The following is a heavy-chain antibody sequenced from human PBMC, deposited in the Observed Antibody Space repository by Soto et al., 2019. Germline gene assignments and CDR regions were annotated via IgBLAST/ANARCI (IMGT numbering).Heavy chain of an antibody. CDR3: MRYLVYGTISSGIWFDP. Sequence: SETLSLTCNVSGGSISGSRHHWGWISQSPGKGLEWIASVDYSGNSYYNPSLRSRVTVSVDTSKNQFSLKVTSVTAADSAIYYCMRYLVYGTISSGIWFDPRG. V-gene: IGHV4-39*01. CDR2: VDYSGNS. D-gene: IGHD1-1*01. CDR1: GGSISGSRHH. J-gene: IGHJ5*02.